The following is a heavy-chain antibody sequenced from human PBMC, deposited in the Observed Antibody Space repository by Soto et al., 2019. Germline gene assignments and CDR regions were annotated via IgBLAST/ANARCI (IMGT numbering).Heavy chain of an antibody. CDR3: ARDENLRYFDWFGAFDI. CDR1: GGSFSGYY. J-gene: IGHJ3*02. Sequence: SETLSLTCAVYGGSFSGYYWSWIRQPPGKGLEWIGEIYHSGSTNYNPSLKSRVTISVDTSKNQFSLKLSSVTAADTAVYYCARDENLRYFDWFGAFDIWGQGTMVTVSS. V-gene: IGHV4-34*01. CDR2: IYHSGST. D-gene: IGHD3-9*01.